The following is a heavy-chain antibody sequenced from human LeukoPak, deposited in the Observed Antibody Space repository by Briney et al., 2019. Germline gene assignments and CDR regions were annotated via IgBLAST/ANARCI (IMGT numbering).Heavy chain of an antibody. J-gene: IGHJ5*02. CDR1: GFTFCSYA. CDR3: AKYERGGWYNWFDP. V-gene: IGHV3-23*01. D-gene: IGHD6-19*01. CDR2: ISGSGGST. Sequence: GGALRLSWAASGFTFCSYAMSWGRPAPGEGVEGGSAISGSGGSTYYADSVKGRFTISRDNSKNTLYLQMNSLRAEDTAVYYCAKYERGGWYNWFDPWGQGTLVTVSS.